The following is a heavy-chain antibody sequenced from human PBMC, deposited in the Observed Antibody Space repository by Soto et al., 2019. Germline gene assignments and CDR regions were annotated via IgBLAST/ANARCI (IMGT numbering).Heavy chain of an antibody. CDR1: GYTFTSYD. V-gene: IGHV1-8*01. CDR2: MNPNSGNT. Sequence: ASVKVSCKASGYTFTSYDITWVRQDTGQGLEWMGWMNPNSGNTGYAQKLQGRVPMTRNNSISTAYMELSSLRSEDTAVYYCARSISGSYYVHQWRKNKNYFDYWGRGNLVTVSS. J-gene: IGHJ4*02. D-gene: IGHD1-26*01. CDR3: ARSISGSYYVHQWRKNKNYFDY.